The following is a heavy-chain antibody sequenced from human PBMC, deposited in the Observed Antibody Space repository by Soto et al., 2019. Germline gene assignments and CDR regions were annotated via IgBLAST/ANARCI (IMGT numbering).Heavy chain of an antibody. J-gene: IGHJ5*02. CDR2: ISYDGSNK. CDR1: GFTFSSYG. D-gene: IGHD3-22*01. Sequence: GGSLRLSCAASGFTFSSYGMHWVRQAPGKGLEWVAVISYDGSNKYYADSVKGRFTISRDNSKNTLYLQMNSLRAEDTAVYYCAKDYDSSGYSPSPWGQGTLVTVSS. CDR3: AKDYDSSGYSPSP. V-gene: IGHV3-30*18.